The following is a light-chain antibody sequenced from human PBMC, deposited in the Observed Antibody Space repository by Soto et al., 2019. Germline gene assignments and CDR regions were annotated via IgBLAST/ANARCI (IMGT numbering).Light chain of an antibody. CDR3: QQGYTKSPIT. Sequence: DIQMTQSPSSLSASVGDRVTITCRTSQSINIYLNWYQQKVGEPPRLLIFGASNLQSGVPSRFSGSGVGTHFTLTISSLQAEDFATYYCQQGYTKSPITFAGGTKV. CDR1: QSINIY. V-gene: IGKV1-39*01. CDR2: GAS. J-gene: IGKJ4*01.